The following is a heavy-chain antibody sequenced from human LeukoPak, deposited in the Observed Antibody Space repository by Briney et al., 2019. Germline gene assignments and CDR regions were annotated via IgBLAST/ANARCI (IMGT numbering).Heavy chain of an antibody. CDR2: IYYSGRT. CDR3: ARDRYDSYPMDV. Sequence: SETLSLTCTVSGDSISNGDYYWSWIRQHPGKGREWIGSIYYSGRTYYNPSLKSRVTISVDTSKNQFSLKLSSVTAADTAVYYCARDRYDSYPMDVWGQGTTVTVSS. D-gene: IGHD3-3*01. CDR1: GDSISNGDYY. V-gene: IGHV4-31*03. J-gene: IGHJ6*02.